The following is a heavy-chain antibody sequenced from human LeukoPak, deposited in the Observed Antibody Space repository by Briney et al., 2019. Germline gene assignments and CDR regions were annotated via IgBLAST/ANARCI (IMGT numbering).Heavy chain of an antibody. J-gene: IGHJ4*02. CDR1: GGSFSGYY. Sequence: PSETLSLTCAVYGGSFSGYYWSWIRQPPGKGLEWIGEINHSGSTNYNPSLKRRVTISVDTSKNQFSLKLSSVTAADTAVYYCARGDRQAKYYYDSSGYYYGFDYWGQGTLVTVSS. CDR2: INHSGST. D-gene: IGHD3-22*01. CDR3: ARGDRQAKYYYDSSGYYYGFDY. V-gene: IGHV4-34*01.